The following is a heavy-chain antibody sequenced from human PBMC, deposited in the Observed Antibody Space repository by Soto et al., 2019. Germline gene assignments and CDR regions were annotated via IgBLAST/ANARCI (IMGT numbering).Heavy chain of an antibody. J-gene: IGHJ1*01. CDR1: GYTFTSYA. CDR3: ARDGGDYEYFQH. V-gene: IGHV1-3*01. Sequence: ASVKVSCKASGYTFTSYAMHWVRQAPGQRLEWMGWINAGNGNTKYSQKFQGRVTITRDTSASTAYMELSSLRSEDTAVYYCARDGGDYEYFQHWGQGTLVTVSS. CDR2: INAGNGNT. D-gene: IGHD4-17*01.